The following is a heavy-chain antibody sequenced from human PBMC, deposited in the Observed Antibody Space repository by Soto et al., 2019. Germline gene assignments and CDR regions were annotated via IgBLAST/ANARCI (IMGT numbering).Heavy chain of an antibody. D-gene: IGHD6-6*01. V-gene: IGHV3-23*01. CDR2: ISGTGRTT. CDR3: AKWFSSSITAPLDY. Sequence: EVHLLESGGGLVQPGGSLRLSCAASGITFSNFPMSWVRQPPGKGLEWVSAISGTGRTTYYADSVKGRFSISRDDSRNTLYLQMSSLRAEDTAVYYCAKWFSSSITAPLDYWGQGTLVTVSS. CDR1: GITFSNFP. J-gene: IGHJ4*01.